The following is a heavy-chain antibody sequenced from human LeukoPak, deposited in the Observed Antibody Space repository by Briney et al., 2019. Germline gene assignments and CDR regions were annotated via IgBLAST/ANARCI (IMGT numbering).Heavy chain of an antibody. CDR2: IYYSGST. CDR3: ARDHSGSYPNWFDP. CDR1: GGSISSYY. D-gene: IGHD3-10*01. Sequence: SETLSLTCTVSGGSISSYYWSWIRQPPGKGLEWIGYIYYSGSTNYNPSLKSRVTISVDTSKNQFSLKLSSVTAADTAAYYCARDHSGSYPNWFDPWGQGTLVTVSS. J-gene: IGHJ5*02. V-gene: IGHV4-59*01.